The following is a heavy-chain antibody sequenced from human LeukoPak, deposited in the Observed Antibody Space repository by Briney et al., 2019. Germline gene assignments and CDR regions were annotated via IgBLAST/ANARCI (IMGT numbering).Heavy chain of an antibody. CDR1: GGSISSYY. CDR3: ARSPTYDFWSGYYYYYYMDV. J-gene: IGHJ6*03. D-gene: IGHD3-3*01. CDR2: IYYSGST. V-gene: IGHV4-59*01. Sequence: SETLSLTCTVSGGSISSYYWSWIRQPPGKGLEWIGYIYYSGSTNYNPSLKSRVTISVGTSKNQFSLKLSSVTAADTAVYYCARSPTYDFWSGYYYYYYMDVWGKGTTVTVSS.